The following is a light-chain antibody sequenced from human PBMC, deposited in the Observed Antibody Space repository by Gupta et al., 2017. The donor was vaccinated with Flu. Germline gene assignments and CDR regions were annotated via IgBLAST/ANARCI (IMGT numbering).Light chain of an antibody. CDR3: QVWDNNSDHVG. Sequence: SYVLTQPPSVSVAPGQTARITCGGDKIESKSVHWYQQKSGQAPVLVVYDDTDRPSGIPERFAGSNSGNTATLTISRVEAGDEADYDGQVWDNNSDHVGFGGGTKLTVL. CDR2: DDT. CDR1: KIESKS. V-gene: IGLV3-21*02. J-gene: IGLJ2*01.